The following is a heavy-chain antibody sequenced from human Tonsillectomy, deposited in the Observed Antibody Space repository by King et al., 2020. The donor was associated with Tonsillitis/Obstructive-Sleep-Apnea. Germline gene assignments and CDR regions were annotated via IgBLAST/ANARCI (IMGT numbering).Heavy chain of an antibody. V-gene: IGHV3-30*18. Sequence: VQLVESGGGVVQPGRSLRLSCSASGFTFSNYGMHWVRQAPGKGLEWVAVLSYDGSNKYYVDSVKGRFTISRDKSKNTLYLQMNSLRAEDTAVYYCAKPYIATAGITAYYFDYWGQGTLVTVSS. D-gene: IGHD6-13*01. CDR2: LSYDGSNK. CDR1: GFTFSNYG. CDR3: AKPYIATAGITAYYFDY. J-gene: IGHJ4*02.